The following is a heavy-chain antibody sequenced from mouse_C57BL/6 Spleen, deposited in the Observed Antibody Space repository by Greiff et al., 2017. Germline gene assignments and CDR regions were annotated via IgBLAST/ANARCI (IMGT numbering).Heavy chain of an antibody. V-gene: IGHV1-80*01. CDR1: GYAFSSYW. CDR3: ARRSSLDGSSYDWYFDV. J-gene: IGHJ1*03. CDR2: IYPGDGDT. D-gene: IGHD1-1*01. Sequence: QVQLKESGAELVKPGASVKISCKASGYAFSSYWMNWVKQRPGKGLEWIGQIYPGDGDTDYNGKFKGKATLTADKSSSTAYMQLSSLTSEDSAVYFCARRSSLDGSSYDWYFDVWGTGTTVTVSS.